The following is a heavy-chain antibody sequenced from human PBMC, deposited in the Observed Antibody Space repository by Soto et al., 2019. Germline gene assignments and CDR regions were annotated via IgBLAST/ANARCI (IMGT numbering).Heavy chain of an antibody. CDR2: IRSKTNSYAT. CDR1: GFTFSGSA. CDR3: TADTAMTRYGMDV. Sequence: EVQLVESGGGLVQPGGSLKLSCAASGFTFSGSAMHWVRQASGKGLEWVGRIRSKTNSYATAYAASVKGRFTISRDDSKNTAYLQMNSLKSEDTAVYDCTADTAMTRYGMDVWGQGTTVTVSS. D-gene: IGHD5-18*01. J-gene: IGHJ6*02. V-gene: IGHV3-73*02.